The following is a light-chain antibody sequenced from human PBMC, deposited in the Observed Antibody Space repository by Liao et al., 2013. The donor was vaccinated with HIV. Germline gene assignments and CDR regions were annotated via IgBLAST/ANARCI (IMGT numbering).Light chain of an antibody. V-gene: IGLV3-21*04. CDR1: NIGGKS. CDR2: YDS. Sequence: SYELTQPPSLSVAPGKTARITCGGNNIGGKSVHWYQQPPGQAPVLVIFYDSDRPSGIPERFSGSNSGNTATLTISRVEAGDEADYYCQVWDSSSDRVVFGGGTKLTVL. CDR3: QVWDSSSDRVV. J-gene: IGLJ2*01.